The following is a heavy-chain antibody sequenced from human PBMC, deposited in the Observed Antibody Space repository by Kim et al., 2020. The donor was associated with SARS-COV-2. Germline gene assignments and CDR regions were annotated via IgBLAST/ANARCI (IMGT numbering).Heavy chain of an antibody. Sequence: SVKGRFTISRDNAKNSLYLQMNSLRAEDTALYYCAKDGSGNYYKGWYFDLWGRGTLVTVSS. J-gene: IGHJ2*01. D-gene: IGHD3-10*01. V-gene: IGHV3-9*01. CDR3: AKDGSGNYYKGWYFDL.